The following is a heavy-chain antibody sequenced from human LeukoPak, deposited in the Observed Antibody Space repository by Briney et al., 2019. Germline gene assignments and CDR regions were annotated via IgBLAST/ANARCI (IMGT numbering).Heavy chain of an antibody. V-gene: IGHV3-11*01. J-gene: IGHJ3*02. CDR3: ASRVAFDI. CDR1: GFTFSDYY. Sequence: GGSLRLSCAASGFTFSDYYMSWIRQAPGKGLERVSYIDGSSSRINYADSVKGRFTISRDNAKNSLFLQMNSLTVEDTAVYCCASRVAFDIWGLGTMVTVSS. CDR2: IDGSSSRI. D-gene: IGHD3-3*01.